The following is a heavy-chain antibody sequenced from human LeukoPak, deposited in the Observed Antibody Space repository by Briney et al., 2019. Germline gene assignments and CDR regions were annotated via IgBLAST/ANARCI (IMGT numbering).Heavy chain of an antibody. CDR3: ARIVRGSSGLNWFDP. V-gene: IGHV1-2*02. Sequence: ASVKVSCKASGYTFTGYYMHWVRQAPGQGLEWMGWINPNSGGTNYAQKFQGRVTMTRDTSISTAYMELSRLRSDDTAVYYCARIVRGSSGLNWFDPWGQGTLVTVSS. J-gene: IGHJ5*02. CDR2: INPNSGGT. CDR1: GYTFTGYY. D-gene: IGHD6-25*01.